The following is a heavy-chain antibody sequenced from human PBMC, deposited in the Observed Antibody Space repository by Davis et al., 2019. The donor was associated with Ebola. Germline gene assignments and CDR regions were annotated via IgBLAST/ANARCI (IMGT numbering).Heavy chain of an antibody. D-gene: IGHD6-13*01. V-gene: IGHV3-23*01. CDR2: ISGSGGST. CDR1: GFTVSSNY. Sequence: PGGSLRLSCAASGFTVSSNYMTWVRQAPGKGLEWVSAISGSGGSTYYADSVKGRFTISRDNSKNTLYLQMNSLRAEDTAVYYCAKDGHSSSWSLFDYWGQGTLVTVSS. CDR3: AKDGHSSSWSLFDY. J-gene: IGHJ4*02.